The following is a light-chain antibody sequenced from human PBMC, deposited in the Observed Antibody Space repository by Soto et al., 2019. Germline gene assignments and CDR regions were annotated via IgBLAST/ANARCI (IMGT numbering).Light chain of an antibody. CDR2: DAS. Sequence: EIVLTQSPATLSLSPGEIATLSCRASQSVNSYLAWYQQKPGQAPRLLIYDASNRATGIPARFSGSGSGTDFTLTISSLEPEDFAVYFCQQRRYWPLTFGGGTKVEIK. V-gene: IGKV3-11*01. CDR1: QSVNSY. J-gene: IGKJ4*01. CDR3: QQRRYWPLT.